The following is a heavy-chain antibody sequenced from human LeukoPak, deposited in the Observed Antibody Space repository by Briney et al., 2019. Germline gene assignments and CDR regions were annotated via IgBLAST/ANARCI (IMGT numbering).Heavy chain of an antibody. Sequence: ASVKVSCKASGYTFSDYYMHWVRQAPGQGLEWMGWINPENGGTNYAQKFQGRVTMTRDTSISTTYMELSGLRSDDTAVYYCARDLQAAGDYWGQGTLVTVSS. D-gene: IGHD5-24*01. V-gene: IGHV1-2*02. CDR2: INPENGGT. CDR3: ARDLQAAGDY. CDR1: GYTFSDYY. J-gene: IGHJ4*02.